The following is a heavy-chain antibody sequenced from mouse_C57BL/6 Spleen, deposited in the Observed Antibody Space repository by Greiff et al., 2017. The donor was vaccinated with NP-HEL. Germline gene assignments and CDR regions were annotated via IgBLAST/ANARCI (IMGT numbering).Heavy chain of an antibody. CDR3: ARGYIYFDY. Sequence: EVKLMESGGGLVKPGGSLKLSCAASGFTFSDYGMHWVRQAPEKGLEWVAYISSGSSTIYYADTVKGRFTISRDNAKNTLFLQMTSLRSEDTAMYYCARGYIYFDYWGQGTTLTVSS. J-gene: IGHJ2*01. CDR2: ISSGSSTI. CDR1: GFTFSDYG. V-gene: IGHV5-17*01. D-gene: IGHD2-2*01.